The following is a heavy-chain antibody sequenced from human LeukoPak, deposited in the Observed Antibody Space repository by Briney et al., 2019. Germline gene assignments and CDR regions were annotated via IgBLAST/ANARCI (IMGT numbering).Heavy chain of an antibody. V-gene: IGHV3-23*01. CDR1: GFTFSSYG. CDR2: ISASGDAT. D-gene: IGHD1-26*01. Sequence: GGSLRLSCAASGFTFSSYGMSWVRQAPGKGLEWVSAISASGDATNYADSVKGRFTISRDSSKNMLYVQMNNLRAEDTAVYYCAKGLISSATYFSYFDYWGQGTLVTVSS. J-gene: IGHJ4*02. CDR3: AKGLISSATYFSYFDY.